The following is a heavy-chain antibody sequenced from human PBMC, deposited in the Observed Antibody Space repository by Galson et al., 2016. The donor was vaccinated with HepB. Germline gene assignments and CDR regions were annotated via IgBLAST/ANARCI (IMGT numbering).Heavy chain of an antibody. CDR1: GDSFTSYW. J-gene: IGHJ4*02. CDR3: ARVVSNLGHYFDL. Sequence: QSGAEVKRPGESLKISCKGPGDSFTSYWLGWVRQMPGKGLEYMGIIYPADSITRYSPSFQGQVTISADTSISTAYLQWSSLKASDTAIYYCARVVSNLGHYFDLWGQGTLVTVSS. CDR2: IYPADSIT. V-gene: IGHV5-51*01. D-gene: IGHD7-27*01.